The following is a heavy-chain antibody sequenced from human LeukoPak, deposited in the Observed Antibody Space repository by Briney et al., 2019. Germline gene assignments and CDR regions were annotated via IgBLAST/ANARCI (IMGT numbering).Heavy chain of an antibody. D-gene: IGHD3-10*01. CDR3: ARLFTSAALDI. Sequence: PSETLSLTCTVSGASISSYYWSWIRQPPGKGLEWIAYISSSGSTNYNPSLKNRVTISEDTSKSQFSLRLTPVTAADTAIYYCARLFTSAALDIWGQGTMVTVSS. J-gene: IGHJ3*02. V-gene: IGHV4-59*01. CDR2: ISSSGST. CDR1: GASISSYY.